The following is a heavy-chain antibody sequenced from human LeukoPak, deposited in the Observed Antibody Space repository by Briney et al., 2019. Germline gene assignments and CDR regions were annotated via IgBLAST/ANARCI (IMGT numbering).Heavy chain of an antibody. Sequence: GSSVKVSCKASGYTFTSYYMHWVRQAPGQGLEWMGIINPSGGSTSYAQKFQGRVTMTRALSTSTVYMELSSLRSEDTAVYYCASAAVDTAMVTGIDYWGQGTLVTVSS. CDR3: ASAAVDTAMVTGIDY. V-gene: IGHV1-46*01. J-gene: IGHJ4*02. CDR2: INPSGGST. CDR1: GYTFTSYY. D-gene: IGHD5-18*01.